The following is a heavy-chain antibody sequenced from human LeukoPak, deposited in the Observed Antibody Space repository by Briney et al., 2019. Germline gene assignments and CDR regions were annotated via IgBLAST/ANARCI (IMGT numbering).Heavy chain of an antibody. D-gene: IGHD4-17*01. CDR2: ISGSGGST. CDR1: GFTVSSNY. CDR3: ARDPNGDYIGTFDM. J-gene: IGHJ3*02. V-gene: IGHV3-23*01. Sequence: GGSLRLSCAASGFTVSSNYMSWVRQAPGKGLEWVSSISGSGGSTQYADSVQGRFAISRDNSKNTLYLQMNSLRVEDTAMYFCARDPNGDYIGTFDMWGRGTLVSVSS.